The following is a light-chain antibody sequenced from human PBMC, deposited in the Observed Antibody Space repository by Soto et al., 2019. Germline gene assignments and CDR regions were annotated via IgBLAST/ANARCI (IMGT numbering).Light chain of an antibody. J-gene: IGKJ5*01. V-gene: IGKV3-20*01. CDR1: HSVSSSY. Sequence: IVLTQYPGTLSLSPGEIATLSFRSIHSVSSSYLAWYQQKPGQAPRLLIYGASSRATGIPDRFSGSGSGTDFTLTISRLEPEDFAVYYCQQYGSSPPITFGQGTRLEIK. CDR3: QQYGSSPPIT. CDR2: GAS.